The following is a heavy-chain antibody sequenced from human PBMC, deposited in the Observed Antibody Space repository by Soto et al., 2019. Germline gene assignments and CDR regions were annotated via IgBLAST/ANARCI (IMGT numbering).Heavy chain of an antibody. CDR2: INTGGNT. CDR3: TRDRGFDM. V-gene: IGHV3-53*01. Sequence: EVQLVESGGGSIQPGGSLRLSCAASGFNVSSNYMSWVRQAPGKGLQWVSIINTGGNTHYADYVKGRFTISRDNSKNTVYLLMTRLRAEDTAVYYCTRDRGFDMWGQGTTVNVS. J-gene: IGHJ3*02. CDR1: GFNVSSNY.